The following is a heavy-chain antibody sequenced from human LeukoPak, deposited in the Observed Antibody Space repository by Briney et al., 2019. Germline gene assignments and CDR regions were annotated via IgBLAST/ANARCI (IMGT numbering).Heavy chain of an antibody. D-gene: IGHD6-19*01. CDR2: ISYDGSNK. V-gene: IGHV3-30-3*02. CDR3: VKLIDSSDLDY. CDR1: GFTFSSYA. Sequence: PGGSLRLSCAASGFTFSSYAMHWVRQAPGKGLEWVAVISYDGSNKYYADSVKGRFTISRDNSKNTLYLQMNSLRAEDTAVYYCVKLIDSSDLDYWGQGTLVTVFS. J-gene: IGHJ4*02.